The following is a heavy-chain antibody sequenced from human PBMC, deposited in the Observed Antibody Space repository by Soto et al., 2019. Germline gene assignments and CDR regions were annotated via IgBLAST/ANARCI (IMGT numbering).Heavy chain of an antibody. D-gene: IGHD4-17*01. V-gene: IGHV5-51*01. Sequence: GESLKISCKGSGYSFTSYWSGWVRQMPGKGLEWMGIIYPGDSDTRYSPSFQGQVTISADKSISTAYLQWSSLKASDTAMYYCARTAVTVTTVGYFDLWGRGTLVTVSS. CDR1: GYSFTSYW. CDR2: IYPGDSDT. J-gene: IGHJ2*01. CDR3: ARTAVTVTTVGYFDL.